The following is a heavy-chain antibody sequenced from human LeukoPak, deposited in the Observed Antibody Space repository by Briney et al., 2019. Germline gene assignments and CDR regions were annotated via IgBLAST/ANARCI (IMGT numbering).Heavy chain of an antibody. J-gene: IGHJ4*02. D-gene: IGHD3-10*01. V-gene: IGHV4-31*03. CDR1: GGSISSGGYY. Sequence: SQTLPLTCTVSGGSISSGGYYWSWIRQHPGKGLEWLGYIYYSGSTYYNPSLKSRVTISVDTSKNHFSLRLSSVTAADTAVYYCARSRFPYSSGSYFDYWGQGTLVTVSS. CDR2: IYYSGST. CDR3: ARSRFPYSSGSYFDY.